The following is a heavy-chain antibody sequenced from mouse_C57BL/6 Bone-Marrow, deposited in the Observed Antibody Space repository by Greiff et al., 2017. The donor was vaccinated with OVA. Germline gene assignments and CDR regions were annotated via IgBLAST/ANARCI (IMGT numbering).Heavy chain of an antibody. CDR2: ISNGGGST. CDR1: GFTFSDYY. D-gene: IGHD2-3*01. J-gene: IGHJ2*01. V-gene: IGHV5-12*01. CDR3: ARQPLDGYYYFDY. Sequence: EVQGVESGGGLVQPGGSLKLSCAASGFTFSDYYMYWVRQTPEKRLEWVAYISNGGGSTYYPDTVKGRFTISRDNAKNTLYLQMSRLKSEDTAMYYCARQPLDGYYYFDYWGQGTTLTVSS.